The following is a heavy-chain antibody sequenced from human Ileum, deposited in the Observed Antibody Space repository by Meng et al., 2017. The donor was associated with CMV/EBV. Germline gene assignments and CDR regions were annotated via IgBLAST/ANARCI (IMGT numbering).Heavy chain of an antibody. D-gene: IGHD6-19*01. CDR1: GYTFTDYY. J-gene: IGHJ5*02. Sequence: KAAGYTFTDYYVNWRRQAPGQGLEWMGWINANSGGTNSVQKFQGRVTMTRDTSISTAYMELSRLRSDDTAVYYCASSQSSGWYWFDPWGQGTLVTVSS. CDR3: ASSQSSGWYWFDP. V-gene: IGHV1-2*02. CDR2: INANSGGT.